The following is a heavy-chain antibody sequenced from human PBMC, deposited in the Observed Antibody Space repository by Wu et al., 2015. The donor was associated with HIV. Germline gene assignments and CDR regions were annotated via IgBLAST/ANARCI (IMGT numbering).Heavy chain of an antibody. J-gene: IGHJ6*02. CDR1: GVTLNSNA. D-gene: IGHD3-10*02. CDR3: ARDLARETMIRDRPRYGLDV. V-gene: IGHV1-69*05. Sequence: QVQLVQPGAEVKKPGSSVKVSCKTSGVTLNSNAISWVRQAPGQGLEWMGGFIPMFGTANYAQKFQGRLTITTDESTATGYMELSSLRSEDTAVYFCARDLARETMIRDRPRYGLDVWGQGTTVTVSS. CDR2: FIPMFGTA.